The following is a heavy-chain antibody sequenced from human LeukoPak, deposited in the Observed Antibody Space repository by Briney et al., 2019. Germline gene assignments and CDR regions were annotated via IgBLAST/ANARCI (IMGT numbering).Heavy chain of an antibody. J-gene: IGHJ4*02. V-gene: IGHV3-23*01. D-gene: IGHD6-19*01. CDR1: GFTFSTYA. Sequence: GGSLRLSCAASGFTFSTYAISWVRQAPGKGLEWGSAIRSSGDRSYYADSVKGRFTISRDNSKDTLYLQMNSLRAEDTAVYFCAREQSGSGGWYTVDYWGQGTLVTVS. CDR2: IRSSGDRS. CDR3: AREQSGSGGWYTVDY.